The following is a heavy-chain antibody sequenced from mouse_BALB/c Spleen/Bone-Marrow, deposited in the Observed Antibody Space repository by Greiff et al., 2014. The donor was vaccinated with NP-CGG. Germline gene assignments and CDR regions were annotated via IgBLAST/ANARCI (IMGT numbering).Heavy chain of an antibody. V-gene: IGHV1-80*01. J-gene: IGHJ2*01. CDR1: GYAISSYW. CDR2: IYPGDGDT. D-gene: IGHD2-3*01. CDR3: ARERGWYLDY. Sequence: QVQLQQSGAELVRPGSSVKISCKASGYAISSYWMNWVKQRPGQGLEWIGQIYPGDGDTNHNGKFKGKATLTADKSSSTAYMQISSLTSEDSAVYFCARERGWYLDYWGQGTTLTVSS.